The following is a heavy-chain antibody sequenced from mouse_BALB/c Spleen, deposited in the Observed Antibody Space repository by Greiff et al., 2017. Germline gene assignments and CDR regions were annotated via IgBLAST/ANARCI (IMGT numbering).Heavy chain of an antibody. D-gene: IGHD1-1*01. CDR1: GYTFTSYW. CDR2: IYPGDGDT. J-gene: IGHJ4*01. CDR3: AREGLLVITTVVAPMDY. Sequence: QVQLKESGAELARPGASVKLSCKASGYTFTSYWMQWVKQRPGQGLEWIGAIYPGDGDTRYTQKFKGKATLTADKSSSTAYMQLSSLASEDSAVYYCAREGLLVITTVVAPMDYWGQGTSVTVSS. V-gene: IGHV1-87*01.